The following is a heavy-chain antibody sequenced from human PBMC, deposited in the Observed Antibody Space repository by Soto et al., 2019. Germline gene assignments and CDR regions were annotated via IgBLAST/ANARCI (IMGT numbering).Heavy chain of an antibody. CDR3: AKGYSSGWRSWHSYYGMDV. CDR1: GYTFTSND. J-gene: IGHJ6*04. Sequence: ASVKVSCKASGYTFTSNDINWVRQATGQGLEWMGWMNPNSGNTGYAQKFQGRVTMTRNTSISTAYMELSSLRSEDTAVYYCAKGYSSGWRSWHSYYGMDVCGTGPTVTVSS. CDR2: MNPNSGNT. D-gene: IGHD6-19*01. V-gene: IGHV1-8*01.